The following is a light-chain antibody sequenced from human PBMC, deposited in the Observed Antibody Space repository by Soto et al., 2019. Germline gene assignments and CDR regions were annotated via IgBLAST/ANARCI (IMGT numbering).Light chain of an antibody. J-gene: IGKJ5*01. V-gene: IGKV3-15*01. CDR2: GAS. CDR1: QSVSNN. CDR3: QQYNNCPPVT. Sequence: EIVMTQSPVNLYVSPGERVTVSYRASQSVSNNLAWYQQKSGQAPRLLIYGASTRVTGIPARFSGSGSGTEFSLTISSLQSEDFAIYYCQQYNNCPPVTFGQGTRLDIK.